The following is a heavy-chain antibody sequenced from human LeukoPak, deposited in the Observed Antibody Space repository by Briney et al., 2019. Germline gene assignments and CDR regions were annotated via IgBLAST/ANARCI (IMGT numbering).Heavy chain of an antibody. CDR2: ITSTGTYI. V-gene: IGHV3-21*01. CDR1: GFSFSDYN. Sequence: PGGSLRLSCAASGFSFSDYNMNWVRQAPGKALEWVSSITSTGTYIFYGDSVKGRFTISRDNAKNSLYLQMNGLRAEDTAVYYCARDLGQYYDTSDNWFDPWGQGTLVTVSS. D-gene: IGHD3-22*01. J-gene: IGHJ5*02. CDR3: ARDLGQYYDTSDNWFDP.